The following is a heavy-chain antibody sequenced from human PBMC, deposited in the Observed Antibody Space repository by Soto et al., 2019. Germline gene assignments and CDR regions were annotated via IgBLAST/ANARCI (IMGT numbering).Heavy chain of an antibody. CDR3: ARWRVVVPAAISGWFDP. D-gene: IGHD2-2*02. CDR2: IYHSGST. J-gene: IGHJ5*02. V-gene: IGHV4-30-2*01. Sequence: PSETLSLTCAVSGGSISSGGYSWSWIRQPPGKGLEWIGYIYHSGSTYYNPSLKSRVTISVDRSKNQFSLKLSSVTAADTAVYYCARWRVVVPAAISGWFDPWGQGTLVTVSS. CDR1: GGSISSGGYS.